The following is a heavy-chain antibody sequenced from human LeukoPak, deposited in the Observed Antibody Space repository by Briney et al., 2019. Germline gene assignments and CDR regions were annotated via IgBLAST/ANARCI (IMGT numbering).Heavy chain of an antibody. CDR1: GFTFSSYA. Sequence: PGGSLRLSCAASGFTFSSYAMSSVRQAPGKGLEWVSAISGSGGSTYYADSVKGRFTISRDNSKNTLYLQMNSLRAEDTAVYYCAKALGYSYPTFVDYWGQGTLVTVSS. D-gene: IGHD5-18*01. CDR2: ISGSGGST. CDR3: AKALGYSYPTFVDY. V-gene: IGHV3-23*01. J-gene: IGHJ4*02.